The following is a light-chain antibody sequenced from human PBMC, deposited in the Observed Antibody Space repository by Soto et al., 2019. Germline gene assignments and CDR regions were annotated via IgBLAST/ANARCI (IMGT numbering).Light chain of an antibody. CDR1: GSDVGAYNL. CDR3: CSYSRTVAYA. Sequence: LNQAAYGSGAHGESSSITKARNGSDVGAYNLVSWYQQHPGKAPKLIICEVNTRPSGISNRFSGSKSGDTASLTISGLQAEHEADYFCCSYSRTVAYAFVTGSKFTVL. CDR2: EVN. J-gene: IGLJ1*01. V-gene: IGLV2-23*02.